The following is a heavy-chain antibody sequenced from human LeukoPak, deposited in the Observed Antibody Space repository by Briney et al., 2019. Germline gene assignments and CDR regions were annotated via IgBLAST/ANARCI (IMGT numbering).Heavy chain of an antibody. CDR3: ARARSSSYYYMDV. V-gene: IGHV4-39*07. J-gene: IGHJ6*03. Sequence: SETLSLTCTVSGGSISSSSYYWGWIRQPPGKGLEWIGSIYYSGSTYYNPSLKSRVTISVDTSKNQFSLKLSSVTAADTAVYYCARARSSSYYYMDVWGKGTTVTVSS. D-gene: IGHD6-13*01. CDR1: GGSISSSSYY. CDR2: IYYSGST.